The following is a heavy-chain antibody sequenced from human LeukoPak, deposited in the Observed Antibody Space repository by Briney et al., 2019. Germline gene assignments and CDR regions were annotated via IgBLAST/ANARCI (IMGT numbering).Heavy chain of an antibody. J-gene: IGHJ4*02. D-gene: IGHD6-19*01. V-gene: IGHV1-2*02. CDR1: GYTLTELS. Sequence: ASVKVSCKVSGYTLTELSMHWVRQAPGQGLEWMGIINPSGDPTSYAQKFQGRVTMTRDTSISTAYMELSRLRSDDTAVYYCARVGVAVAGEYYFDYWGQGTLVTVSS. CDR2: INPSGDPT. CDR3: ARVGVAVAGEYYFDY.